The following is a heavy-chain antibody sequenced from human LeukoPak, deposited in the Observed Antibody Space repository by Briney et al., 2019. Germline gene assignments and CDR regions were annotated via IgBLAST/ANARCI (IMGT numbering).Heavy chain of an antibody. V-gene: IGHV3-33*01. CDR2: IWYDGSNK. CDR1: GFTFSSYG. D-gene: IGHD3-10*01. CDR3: ARDRYYYGSGSYSLKNDLRNWFDP. J-gene: IGHJ5*02. Sequence: GRSLRLSCAASGFTFSSYGMHWVRQAPGKGLEWVAVIWYDGSNKYYADSVKGRFTISRDNSKNTLYLQMNSLRAEDTAVYYCARDRYYYGSGSYSLKNDLRNWFDPWGQGTLVTVSS.